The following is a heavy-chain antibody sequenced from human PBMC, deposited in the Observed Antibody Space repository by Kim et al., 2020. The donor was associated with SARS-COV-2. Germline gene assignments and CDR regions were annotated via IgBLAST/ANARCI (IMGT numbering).Heavy chain of an antibody. D-gene: IGHD3-10*01. CDR3: AREYGRSAWHH. J-gene: IGHJ5*02. CDR2: IIPVSGTP. Sequence: SVKVSCKASGGTFSRYTISWVRQAPGQLEWLGGIIPVSGTPNYAQKFQERLTIIADESTSTVHMELSSLTSEDTATYYCAREYGRSAWHHWGQGTLVTV. CDR1: GGTFSRYT. V-gene: IGHV1-69*13.